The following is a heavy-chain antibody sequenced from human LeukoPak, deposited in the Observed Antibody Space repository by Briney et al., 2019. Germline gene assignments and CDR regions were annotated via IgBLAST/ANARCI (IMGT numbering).Heavy chain of an antibody. CDR1: GFTFSSYS. J-gene: IGHJ3*02. Sequence: GGSLRLSCAASGFTFSSYSMNWVRQAPGKGLEWVSYISSSSSTIYYADSVKGRFTISRDNAKNSLYQQMNSLRAEDTAVYYCARDARLPSNYDILTGSPKDAFDIWGQGTMVTVSS. V-gene: IGHV3-48*04. D-gene: IGHD3-9*01. CDR2: ISSSSSTI. CDR3: ARDARLPSNYDILTGSPKDAFDI.